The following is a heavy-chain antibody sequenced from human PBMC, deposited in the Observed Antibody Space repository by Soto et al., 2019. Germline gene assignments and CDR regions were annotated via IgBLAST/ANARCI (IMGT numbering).Heavy chain of an antibody. Sequence: SETLSLTCTVSGSSISSFYWSWIRQPPGKGLEWIGYIYYSGITNYDPSLKSRVTMTTDTSTSTAYMELRSLRSDDTAVYYCARVSGWYDYWGQGTLVTVSS. V-gene: IGHV4-59*01. CDR1: GSSISSFY. CDR3: ARVSGWYDY. D-gene: IGHD6-19*01. CDR2: IYYSGIT. J-gene: IGHJ4*02.